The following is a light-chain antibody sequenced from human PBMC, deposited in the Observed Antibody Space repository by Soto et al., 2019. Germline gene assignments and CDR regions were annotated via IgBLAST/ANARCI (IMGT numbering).Light chain of an antibody. V-gene: IGKV1-9*01. Sequence: DIQMTQSPSTLSASVGDRFTITCQASQVISTSLAWYQVKPGKAPKLLIYAASTLESGVPSRFSATVSGTEFSLTITSLQPEDFATYYCQQLFDSPITFGQGTQLEIK. CDR1: QVISTS. CDR2: AAS. J-gene: IGKJ5*01. CDR3: QQLFDSPIT.